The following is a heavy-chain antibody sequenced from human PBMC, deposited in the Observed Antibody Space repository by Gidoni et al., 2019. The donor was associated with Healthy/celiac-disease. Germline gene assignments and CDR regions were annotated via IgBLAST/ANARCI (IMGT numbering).Heavy chain of an antibody. CDR3: ARGKGQQLAYYYYGMDV. V-gene: IGHV1-69*01. D-gene: IGHD6-13*01. J-gene: IGHJ6*02. Sequence: QVQLVQSGAEVKKPGSSVKVSCKASGGTFSSYAISWVRQAPGQGLEWMGGIIPIFGTANYAQKFQGRVTITADESTSTAYMELSSLRSEDTAVYYCARGKGQQLAYYYYGMDVWGQGTTVTVSS. CDR1: GGTFSSYA. CDR2: IIPIFGTA.